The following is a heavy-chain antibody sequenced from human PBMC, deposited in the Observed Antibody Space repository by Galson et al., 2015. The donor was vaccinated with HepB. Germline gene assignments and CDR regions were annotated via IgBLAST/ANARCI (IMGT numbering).Heavy chain of an antibody. Sequence: SVKVSCKASGYTFTSYTMHWVRPAPGQRLEWMGWINVGNGNTKYSQKFQGRVTITRDTSASIAYMDLSSLRSEDTAVYYCAKDIYDFWSGYLGAFHIWGQGTMVTVSS. CDR3: AKDIYDFWSGYLGAFHI. J-gene: IGHJ3*02. CDR2: INVGNGNT. V-gene: IGHV1-3*01. CDR1: GYTFTSYT. D-gene: IGHD3-3*01.